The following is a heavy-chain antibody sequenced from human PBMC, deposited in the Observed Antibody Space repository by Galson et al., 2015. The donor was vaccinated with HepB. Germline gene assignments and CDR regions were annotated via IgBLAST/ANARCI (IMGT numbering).Heavy chain of an antibody. Sequence: SLRLSCAASGFTFSTYNMIWVRQPPGKGLEWVSSISSSSNHIYYADSVRGRFTISRDNAKNSLYLQVNSLRVEDTAVYYCARDPPLGTPFDYWGQGTLVTVSS. CDR1: GFTFSTYN. D-gene: IGHD7-27*01. J-gene: IGHJ4*02. CDR2: ISSSSNHI. V-gene: IGHV3-21*01. CDR3: ARDPPLGTPFDY.